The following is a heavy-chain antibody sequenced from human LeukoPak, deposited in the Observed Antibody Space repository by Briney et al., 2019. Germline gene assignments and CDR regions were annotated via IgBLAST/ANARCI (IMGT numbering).Heavy chain of an antibody. CDR3: AIIAVAGTSKIDY. Sequence: GASVKVSCRASGYTLTTSGITWVRQAPGQGLEWMGWINGHNDYTNFAQSLQGRVTLTTDRSTNTAYMELRDLRSDDTATYYCAIIAVAGTSKIDYWGQGTLVTVSS. J-gene: IGHJ4*02. CDR2: INGHNDYT. CDR1: GYTLTTSG. D-gene: IGHD6-19*01. V-gene: IGHV1-18*01.